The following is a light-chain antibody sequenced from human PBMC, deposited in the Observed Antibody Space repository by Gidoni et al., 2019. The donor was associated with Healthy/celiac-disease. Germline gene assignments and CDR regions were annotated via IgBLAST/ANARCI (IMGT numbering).Light chain of an antibody. V-gene: IGKV1-39*01. CDR2: AAS. CDR3: HQLYSTPYT. J-gene: IGKJ2*01. CDR1: QSISSY. Sequence: DIQMTQSPSSLSASVGDRVTITCRASQSISSYLNWYQQKPGKAPKLLIYAASSLQSGVPSRFSGSGSGTDFTLTIISLQPEYFAPYYCHQLYSTPYTSVHGTQLEIK.